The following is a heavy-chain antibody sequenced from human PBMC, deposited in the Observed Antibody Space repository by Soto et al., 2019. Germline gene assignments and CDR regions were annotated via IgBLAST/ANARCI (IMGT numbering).Heavy chain of an antibody. V-gene: IGHV1-18*04. Sequence: ASVKVSCKASGYTFTSYGISWVRQAPGQGLEWMGWISAYNGNTNYAQKLQGRVTMTTDTSTSTAYMELRSLRSDDTAVYYCARAGATHYYCCGMDVWGQGTTVTVSS. D-gene: IGHD1-26*01. CDR1: GYTFTSYG. J-gene: IGHJ6*02. CDR3: ARAGATHYYCCGMDV. CDR2: ISAYNGNT.